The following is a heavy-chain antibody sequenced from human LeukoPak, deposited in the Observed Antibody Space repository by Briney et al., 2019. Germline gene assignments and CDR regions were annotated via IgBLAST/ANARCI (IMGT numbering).Heavy chain of an antibody. D-gene: IGHD2-8*01. J-gene: IGHJ4*02. CDR1: GFTFSSDR. V-gene: IGHV3-74*03. CDR2: IENDGTGA. CDR3: VRGGFNGN. Sequence: GGSLRLSCIASGFTFSSDRMHWVRQVPGKGLVWVSRIENDGTGAVYADAVEGRFTISRDNAKNTLYLQMNSLRAEDTAVYYCVRGGFNGNWGQGTLVTVSS.